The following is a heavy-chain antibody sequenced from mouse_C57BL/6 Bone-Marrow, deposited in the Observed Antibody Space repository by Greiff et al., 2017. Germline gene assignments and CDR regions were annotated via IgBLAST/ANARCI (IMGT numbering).Heavy chain of an antibody. CDR1: GYTFTDYY. CDR3: ARLYWDYFDY. V-gene: IGHV1-26*01. J-gene: IGHJ2*01. D-gene: IGHD4-1*01. Sequence: EVQLQQSGPELVKPGASVKISCKASGYTFTDYYMNWVKQSPGKSLEWIGDINPNNGGTSYNQKFKGKATLTVDKSSSTAYMELRSLTSEDSAVYYCARLYWDYFDYWGQGTTLTVSS. CDR2: INPNNGGT.